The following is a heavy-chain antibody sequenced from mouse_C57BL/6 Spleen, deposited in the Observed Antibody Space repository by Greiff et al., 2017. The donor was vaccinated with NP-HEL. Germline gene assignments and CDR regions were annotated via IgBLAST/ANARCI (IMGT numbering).Heavy chain of an antibody. J-gene: IGHJ2*01. CDR2: IDPETGGT. CDR1: GYTFTDYE. Sequence: QVHVKQSGAELVRPGASVTLSCKASGYTFTDYEMHWVKQTPVHGLEWIGAIDPETGGTAYNQKFKGKAILTADKSSSTAYMELRSLTSEDSAVYYCTRSGIITTVVASPFFDYWGQGTTLTVSS. CDR3: TRSGIITTVVASPFFDY. V-gene: IGHV1-15*01. D-gene: IGHD1-1*01.